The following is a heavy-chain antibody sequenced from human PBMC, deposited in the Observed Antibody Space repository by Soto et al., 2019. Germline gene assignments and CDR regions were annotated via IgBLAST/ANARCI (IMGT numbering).Heavy chain of an antibody. J-gene: IGHJ4*02. Sequence: EVQLVESGGDLVQPGGSLRLSCAASGFTFSNYWMHWVRQAPGKGLLWVSRVSSDGSSTTYADSVKDRFTISRDNAKNTLYLQMNSLRDEDTAVYYCASTASNTIFWGQGTLVTVSS. CDR3: ASTASNTIF. V-gene: IGHV3-74*01. D-gene: IGHD3-3*01. CDR1: GFTFSNYW. CDR2: VSSDGSST.